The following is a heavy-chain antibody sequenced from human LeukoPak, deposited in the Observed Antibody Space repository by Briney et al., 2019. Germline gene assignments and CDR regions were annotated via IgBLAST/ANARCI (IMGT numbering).Heavy chain of an antibody. D-gene: IGHD4-17*01. J-gene: IGHJ5*02. CDR2: IYYSGSA. CDR3: ARDKTGDYGDLNWFDP. Sequence: SETLSLTCTVSGGSVSSGSYYWSWIRQPPGKGLEWIGYIYYSGSAKYNPSLKSRVTMSVDTSKNQFSLKLSSVTAADTAVYYCARDKTGDYGDLNWFDPWGQGTLVTVSS. V-gene: IGHV4-61*01. CDR1: GGSVSSGSYY.